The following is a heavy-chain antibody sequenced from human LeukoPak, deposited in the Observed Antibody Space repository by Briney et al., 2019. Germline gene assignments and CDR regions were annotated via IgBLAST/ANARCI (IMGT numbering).Heavy chain of an antibody. J-gene: IGHJ4*02. Sequence: GGSLRLSCAASGFTFSSYSMNWVRQAPGKGLEWVSSISSSSSYIYYADSVKGRFTISRDNAKNSLYLQMNSLRAEDTAVYYCARDLTYSYAYSHFDYWGQGTLVTVSS. CDR2: ISSSSSYI. CDR3: ARDLTYSYAYSHFDY. V-gene: IGHV3-21*01. CDR1: GFTFSSYS. D-gene: IGHD5-18*01.